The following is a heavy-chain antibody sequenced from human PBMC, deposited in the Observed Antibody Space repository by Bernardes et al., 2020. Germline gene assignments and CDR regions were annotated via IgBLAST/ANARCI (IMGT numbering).Heavy chain of an antibody. CDR3: ARDLAVAGKGDY. D-gene: IGHD6-19*01. V-gene: IGHV1-18*01. Sequence: ASMKVSCKASGYTFTSYGISWVRQAPGQGLEWMGWISAYNGNTNYAQKLQGRVTMTTDTSTSTAYMELRSLRSDDTAVYYCARDLAVAGKGDYWGQGTLVTVSS. J-gene: IGHJ4*02. CDR2: ISAYNGNT. CDR1: GYTFTSYG.